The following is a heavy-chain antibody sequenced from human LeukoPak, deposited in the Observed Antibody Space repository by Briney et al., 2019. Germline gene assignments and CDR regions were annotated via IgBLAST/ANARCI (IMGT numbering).Heavy chain of an antibody. V-gene: IGHV4-34*01. CDR1: GGSFSGYY. Sequence: SETLSLTCAVYGGSFSGYYWSWIRQPPGKGLEWIGGINHSGSTNYNPSLKSRVTISVDTSKNQFSLELSSVTAADTAVYYCARRPRSSWLGTFDYWGQGTLVTVSS. J-gene: IGHJ4*02. D-gene: IGHD6-13*01. CDR2: INHSGST. CDR3: ARRPRSSWLGTFDY.